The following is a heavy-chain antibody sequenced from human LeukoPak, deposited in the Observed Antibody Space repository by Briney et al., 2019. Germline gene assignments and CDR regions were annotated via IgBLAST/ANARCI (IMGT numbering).Heavy chain of an antibody. D-gene: IGHD2-15*01. J-gene: IGHJ4*02. CDR3: ARARGGGSNPNLSDY. V-gene: IGHV1-18*01. Sequence: ASVKVSCKASGYAFTSYGISWVRQAPGQGLEWMGWISAYNGNTNYAQKLQGRVTMTTDTSTSTAYMELRSLRSDDTAVYYCARARGGGSNPNLSDYWGQGTLVTVSS. CDR2: ISAYNGNT. CDR1: GYAFTSYG.